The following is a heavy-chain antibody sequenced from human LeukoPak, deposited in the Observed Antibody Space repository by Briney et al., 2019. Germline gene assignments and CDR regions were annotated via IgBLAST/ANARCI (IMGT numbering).Heavy chain of an antibody. J-gene: IGHJ4*02. CDR2: ISSSGSTT. CDR3: ARRLGGNEEGGTVDY. CDR1: GFTFSTYE. Sequence: PGGSLRLSCAASGFTFSTYEMNWVRQAPGKGLEWVSYISSSGSTTYYADSVKGRFTISRDNAKNSLYLQMNSLRAEDTAVEYCARRLGGNEEGGTVDYWGQGTLVTVSS. V-gene: IGHV3-48*03. D-gene: IGHD4-23*01.